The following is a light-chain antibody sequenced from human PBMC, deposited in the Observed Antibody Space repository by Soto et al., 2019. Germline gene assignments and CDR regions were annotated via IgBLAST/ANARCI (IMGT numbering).Light chain of an antibody. J-gene: IGKJ5*01. V-gene: IGKV1-9*01. CDR3: QQLSGYPIS. Sequence: DIQLTQSPSFLSASVGDRVTITCRASQGIRNYLAWYQQKAGQAPKLVFNVASSLQSGVPSRFSGSGSGTEFTLTVGSLQPEDFATYYCQQLSGYPISFGQGTRLEIK. CDR1: QGIRNY. CDR2: VAS.